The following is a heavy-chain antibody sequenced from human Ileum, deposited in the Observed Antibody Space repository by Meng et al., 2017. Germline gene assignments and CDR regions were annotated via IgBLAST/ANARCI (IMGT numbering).Heavy chain of an antibody. Sequence: QRRESGPGLVKPSQTLSLTCTVSGDSISSGDHYWTWSRQHPGKGLEWIGYFYFSGSTYYNPSLKSRVSISVDTSKNQFSLRMSSVTAADTAVYYCARYYYDSSGVTWFDPWGQGTLVTVSS. CDR2: FYFSGST. CDR3: ARYYYDSSGVTWFDP. J-gene: IGHJ5*02. D-gene: IGHD3-22*01. CDR1: GDSISSGDHY. V-gene: IGHV4-31*03.